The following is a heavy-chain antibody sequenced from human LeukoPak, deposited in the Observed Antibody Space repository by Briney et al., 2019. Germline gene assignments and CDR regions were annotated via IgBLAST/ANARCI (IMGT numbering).Heavy chain of an antibody. V-gene: IGHV3-23*01. CDR2: IRGTRGST. D-gene: IGHD2/OR15-2a*01. J-gene: IGHJ4*02. CDR3: AKVVAGNSDYYFDY. Sequence: GGSLRLSCGASGYTLCNYAMRWVPEARGRGVEWVAGIRGTRGSTHYADSVKGRFTISRDNSKNTVYLQMRNLRVEHTAVYYCAKVVAGNSDYYFDYWGQGILVAVSS. CDR1: GYTLCNYA.